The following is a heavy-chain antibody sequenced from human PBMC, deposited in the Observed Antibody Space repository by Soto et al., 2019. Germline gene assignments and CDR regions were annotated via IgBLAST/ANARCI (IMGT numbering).Heavy chain of an antibody. Sequence: SETLSLTCTVAGGSVSSYYWSWIRQPPGKGLEWIGYIYYSGSTNYNPSLKSRVTISVDTSKNQFSLKLSSVTAADTAVYYCTEGGYSDPFDYWGQGTLVTVSS. CDR1: GGSVSSYY. V-gene: IGHV4-59*02. CDR2: IYYSGST. D-gene: IGHD3-16*01. J-gene: IGHJ4*02. CDR3: TEGGYSDPFDY.